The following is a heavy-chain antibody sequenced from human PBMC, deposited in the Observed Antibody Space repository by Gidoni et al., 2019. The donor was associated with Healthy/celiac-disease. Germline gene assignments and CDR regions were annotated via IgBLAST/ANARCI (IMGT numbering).Heavy chain of an antibody. V-gene: IGHV3-23*01. CDR1: GFTFSSYA. J-gene: IGHJ3*02. D-gene: IGHD3-22*01. CDR3: AKMLDYYDSSGEAFDI. CDR2: ISGSGGST. Sequence: EVQLLESGGGLVQPGGSLRLSCAASGFTFSSYAMSWVRQAPGKGLEWVSAISGSGGSTYYADSVKGRFTISRDNSKNTLYLQMNSLRAEDTAVYYCAKMLDYYDSSGEAFDIWGQGTMVTVSS.